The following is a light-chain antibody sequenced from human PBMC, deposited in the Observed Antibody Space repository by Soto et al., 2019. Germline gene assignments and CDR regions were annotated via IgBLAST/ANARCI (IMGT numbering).Light chain of an antibody. Sequence: QSALTQPPSVSGAPGQKITISCSGSGSNIGAGYDVHWYRQLPGTAPKLLLYGDNNRPSGVPDRFSASKSGTSASLAITGLQAEDEADYYCQSYDSSLSRVFGTGTKVTVL. V-gene: IGLV1-40*01. CDR2: GDN. CDR1: GSNIGAGYD. CDR3: QSYDSSLSRV. J-gene: IGLJ1*01.